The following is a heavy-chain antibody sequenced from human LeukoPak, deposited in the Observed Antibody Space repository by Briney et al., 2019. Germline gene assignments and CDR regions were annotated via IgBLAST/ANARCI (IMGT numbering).Heavy chain of an antibody. CDR3: ARVRSEQLWFLNYNWFDP. D-gene: IGHD5-18*01. CDR1: GYTFSGYY. CDR2: INPNTGGT. V-gene: IGHV1-2*02. J-gene: IGHJ5*02. Sequence: GASVKVSCKASGYTFSGYYIHWVRQAPGQGLEWMGWINPNTGGTKYAQRFQDRVTMTRDTSISTAYMEVSRLRYDDTAVYYCARVRSEQLWFLNYNWFDPWGQGTLVTVSS.